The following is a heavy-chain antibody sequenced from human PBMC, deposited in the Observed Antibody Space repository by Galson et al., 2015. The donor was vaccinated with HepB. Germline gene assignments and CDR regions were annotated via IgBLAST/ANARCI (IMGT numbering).Heavy chain of an antibody. D-gene: IGHD3-10*01. V-gene: IGHV3-30*04. CDR3: ARDMEDGGMGFGEFTYGMDV. J-gene: IGHJ6*02. Sequence: SLRLSCAASGFTFSSYAMHWVRQAPGKGLEWVAVISYDGSNKYYADSVKGRFTISRDNSKNTLYLQMNSLRAEDTAVYYCARDMEDGGMGFGEFTYGMDVWGQGTTVTVSS. CDR1: GFTFSSYA. CDR2: ISYDGSNK.